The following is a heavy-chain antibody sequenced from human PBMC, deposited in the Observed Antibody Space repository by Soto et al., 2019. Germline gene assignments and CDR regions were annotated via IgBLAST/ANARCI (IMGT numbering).Heavy chain of an antibody. D-gene: IGHD3-22*01. Sequence: GGSLRLSCAASGFTFSSYAMHWIRQAPGKGLEWVAIISFDGSNEYYADSVKGRFTISRDNSKNTLYLQVRSLRAEDTAVYYCAKTYYYDRSGYYQNWFDPWGQGTLVTVSS. CDR1: GFTFSSYA. CDR3: AKTYYYDRSGYYQNWFDP. V-gene: IGHV3-30-3*02. J-gene: IGHJ5*02. CDR2: ISFDGSNE.